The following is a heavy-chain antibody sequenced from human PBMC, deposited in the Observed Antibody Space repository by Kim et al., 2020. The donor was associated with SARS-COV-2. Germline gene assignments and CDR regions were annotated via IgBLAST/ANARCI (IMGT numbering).Heavy chain of an antibody. CDR1: GFIFSNAW. CDR2: IKSEVNGGTQ. D-gene: IGHD3-10*01. Sequence: GGSLRLSCVTSGFIFSNAWMNWVRQAPGKGLEWVGRIKSEVNGGTQYYAAPVKGRFTISRDDSKNTLYLQMNSLNTEDTGVYYCTTTRGVGAPLNYWGQG. CDR3: TTTRGVGAPLNY. J-gene: IGHJ4*02. V-gene: IGHV3-15*01.